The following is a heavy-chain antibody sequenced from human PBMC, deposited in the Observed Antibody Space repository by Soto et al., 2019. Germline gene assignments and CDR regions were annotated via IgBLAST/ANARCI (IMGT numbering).Heavy chain of an antibody. Sequence: ASVKASCKASRYTFTSYGMSWVRQAPEQGLEWMGWISAYNGNTNYAQKLQGRVTMTTDTSTSTAYMELRSLRSDDTAVYYCARGGPYLDWLLWFDPWGQGTLVTVSS. J-gene: IGHJ5*02. CDR3: ARGGPYLDWLLWFDP. V-gene: IGHV1-18*01. CDR1: RYTFTSYG. CDR2: ISAYNGNT. D-gene: IGHD3-9*01.